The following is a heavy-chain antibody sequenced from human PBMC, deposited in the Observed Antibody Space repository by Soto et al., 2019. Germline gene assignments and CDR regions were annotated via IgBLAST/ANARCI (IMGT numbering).Heavy chain of an antibody. CDR1: GGTFSSYA. CDR3: ARERSTTNYYGSGEFDP. Sequence: SVKVSCKASGGTFSSYAISWVRQAPGQGLEWMGGIIPIFGTANYAQKFQGRVTITADESTSTAYMELSSLRSEDTAVYYCARERSTTNYYGSGEFDPWGQGALVTVSS. CDR2: IIPIFGTA. V-gene: IGHV1-69*13. J-gene: IGHJ5*02. D-gene: IGHD3-10*01.